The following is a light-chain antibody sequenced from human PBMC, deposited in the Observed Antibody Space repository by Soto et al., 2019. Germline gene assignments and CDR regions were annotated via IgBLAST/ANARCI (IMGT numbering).Light chain of an antibody. Sequence: EIVLTQSPATLSLSPVEIATLSFTPSQSVSSYLALYQPTPGQAPRVLIYSASLRATGIPDRFSGSGSGTDFSLTISRLEPEDFAVYYCQQYGSSPITCGQGTRREIK. J-gene: IGKJ5*01. CDR2: SAS. CDR3: QQYGSSPIT. V-gene: IGKV3-20*01. CDR1: QSVSSY.